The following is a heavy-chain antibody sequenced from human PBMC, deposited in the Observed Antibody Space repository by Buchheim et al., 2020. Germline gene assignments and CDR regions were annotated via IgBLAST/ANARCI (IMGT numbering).Heavy chain of an antibody. Sequence: EVQLVESGGGLVRPGGSLRLSCAGSGFTFNSYALNWVRQAPGRGLEWVSFISGTSAYIHYAASVWGRFTISRDYARNSVSLEMKSLRAEDTAVYYCTTDHIMGRFPYYFDYWGQGA. CDR3: TTDHIMGRFPYYFDY. CDR2: ISGTSAYI. V-gene: IGHV3-21*01. J-gene: IGHJ4*02. D-gene: IGHD3-10*01. CDR1: GFTFNSYA.